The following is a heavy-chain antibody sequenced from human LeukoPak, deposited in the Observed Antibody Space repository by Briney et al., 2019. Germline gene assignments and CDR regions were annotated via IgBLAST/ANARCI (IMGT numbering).Heavy chain of an antibody. J-gene: IGHJ4*02. CDR1: GYTFTSYG. V-gene: IGHV1-18*01. D-gene: IGHD3-9*01. CDR2: ISAYNGNT. CDR3: AREELGSILTGYYSSRGFDY. Sequence: ASVKVSCKASGYTFTSYGISWVRQAPGQGLEWMGWISAYNGNTNYAQKLQGRVTMTTDTSTSTAYMVPRSLRSDDTAVYYCAREELGSILTGYYSSRGFDYWGQGTLVTVSS.